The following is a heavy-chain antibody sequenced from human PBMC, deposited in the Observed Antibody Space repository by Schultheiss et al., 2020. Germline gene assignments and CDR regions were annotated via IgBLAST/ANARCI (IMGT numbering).Heavy chain of an antibody. Sequence: CGSLRLSCAASGFTFSNALMNWVRQAPGKGLEWVGRIKSKTDGGTTDYAAPVKGRFTISRDDSKNTLYLQMNSLKTEDTAVYYCTITLVVPAAMGAGIDYWCQGTRVTVAS. CDR2: IKSKTDGGTT. J-gene: IGHJ4*02. CDR3: TITLVVPAAMGAGIDY. CDR1: GFTFSNAL. V-gene: IGHV3-15*07. D-gene: IGHD2-2*01.